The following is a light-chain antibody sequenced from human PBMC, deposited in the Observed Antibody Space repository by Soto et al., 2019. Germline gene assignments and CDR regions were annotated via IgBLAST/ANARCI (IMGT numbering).Light chain of an antibody. J-gene: IGLJ2*01. CDR3: ASWDDSLNGHVV. V-gene: IGLV1-44*01. CDR2: NNN. Sequence: QSLLTQPPSASGTPGQRVTISCSGSSSNIGSNTVNWYQHLPGTAPKLLIYNNNQRPSGVPDRFSGSKSGTSGSLAISGLQSEDEADYYCASWDDSLNGHVVFGGGTKLTVL. CDR1: SSNIGSNT.